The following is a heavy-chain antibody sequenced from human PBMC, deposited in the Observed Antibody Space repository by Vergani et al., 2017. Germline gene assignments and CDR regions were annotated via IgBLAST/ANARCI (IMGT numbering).Heavy chain of an antibody. V-gene: IGHV4-39*01. CDR2: IYYSGST. J-gene: IGHJ4*02. D-gene: IGHD5-18*01. Sequence: QLQLQESGPGLVKPSETLSLTCTVSGGSISSSSYYWGWIRQPPGKGLEWIGSIYYSGSTYYNPSLKSRVTISVDTSKNQFSLKLSSVTAADTAVYYCARQDTAMVVGVFYFDYWGQGTLVTVSS. CDR1: GGSISSSSYY. CDR3: ARQDTAMVVGVFYFDY.